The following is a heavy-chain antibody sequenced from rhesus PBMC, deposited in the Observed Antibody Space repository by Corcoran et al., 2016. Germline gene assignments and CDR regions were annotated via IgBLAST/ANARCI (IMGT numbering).Heavy chain of an antibody. V-gene: IGHV1S10*01. D-gene: IGHD1-1*01. CDR1: GFTFGRSA. CDR2: SIPRVGIT. Sequence: QVQLVQSWTEVKNPAASVTVSCKYSGFTFGRSAISWVRQAPGQGLEWMGGSIPRVGITNYEEKFQGRVTSTADTSTSTAYMELSSLRSEDTAVYYCARGRYSTYYFDYWGQGVLVTVSS. CDR3: ARGRYSTYYFDY. J-gene: IGHJ4*01.